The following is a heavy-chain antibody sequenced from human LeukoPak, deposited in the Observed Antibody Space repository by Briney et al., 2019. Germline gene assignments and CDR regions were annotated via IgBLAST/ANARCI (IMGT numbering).Heavy chain of an antibody. CDR2: IIPILGIA. D-gene: IGHD4-11*01. V-gene: IGHV1-69*02. CDR1: GGTFSCYT. Sequence: SVKVSCKASGGTFSCYTISWVRQAPGQGLEWMGRIIPILGIANYAQKFQGRVTITADKSTSTAYMELSSLRSEDTAVYYCARFRETTVAPDAFDIWGQGTMVTVSS. CDR3: ARFRETTVAPDAFDI. J-gene: IGHJ3*02.